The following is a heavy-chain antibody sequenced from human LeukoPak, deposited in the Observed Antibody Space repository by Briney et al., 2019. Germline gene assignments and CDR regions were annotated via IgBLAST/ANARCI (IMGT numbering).Heavy chain of an antibody. J-gene: IGHJ6*02. CDR2: ISYDGSNK. Sequence: GGSLRLSCAASGFTFSSCAMHWVRQAPGKGLEWVAVISYDGSNKYYADSVKGRFTISRDNSKNTLYLQMNSLRAEDTAVYYCARDSRYCSSTSCPPNYGMDVWAKGPRSPSP. V-gene: IGHV3-30-3*01. CDR1: GFTFSSCA. D-gene: IGHD2-2*01. CDR3: ARDSRYCSSTSCPPNYGMDV.